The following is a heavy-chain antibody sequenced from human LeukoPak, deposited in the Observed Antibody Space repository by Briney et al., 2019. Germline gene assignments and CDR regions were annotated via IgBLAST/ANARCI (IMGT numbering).Heavy chain of an antibody. D-gene: IGHD3-10*01. CDR2: IYSGGST. CDR1: GFTVSSNY. V-gene: IGHV3-53*01. J-gene: IGHJ4*02. Sequence: PGGSLRLSCAASGFTVSSNYMSWVRQAPGKGLEWVSVIYSGGSTYYADSVKGRFTISRDNSKNTLYLQMNSLRAEDTAVYYCNYLWFGEKMVADYWGQGTLVTVSS. CDR3: NYLWFGEKMVADY.